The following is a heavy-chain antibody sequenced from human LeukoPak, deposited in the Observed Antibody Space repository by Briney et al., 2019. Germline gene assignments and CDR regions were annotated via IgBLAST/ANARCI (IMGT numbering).Heavy chain of an antibody. Sequence: GASVMVSCKASGYTFTTYGINWVRQAPGQGLEWMGWISTYDGNTNYAQKLRGRVTMIRDTSTSTAYMELRSLRSDDTAVYYCARDLKWGLELQSDAFDIWGQGTMVTVSS. J-gene: IGHJ3*02. CDR1: GYTFTTYG. V-gene: IGHV1-18*01. CDR2: ISTYDGNT. D-gene: IGHD1-7*01. CDR3: ARDLKWGLELQSDAFDI.